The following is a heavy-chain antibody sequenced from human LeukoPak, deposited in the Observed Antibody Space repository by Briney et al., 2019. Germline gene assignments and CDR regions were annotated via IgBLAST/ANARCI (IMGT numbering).Heavy chain of an antibody. D-gene: IGHD4-17*01. V-gene: IGHV4-34*01. J-gene: IGHJ4*02. CDR2: INHSGST. CDR3: ARGGDYGDYRYGVDY. CDR1: GGSFSGYY. Sequence: SETLSLPCAVYGGSFSGYYWSWIRQPPGKGLEWIGEINHSGSTNYNPSLKSRVTISVDTSKNQFSLKLSSVTAADTAVYYCARGGDYGDYRYGVDYWGQGTLVTVSS.